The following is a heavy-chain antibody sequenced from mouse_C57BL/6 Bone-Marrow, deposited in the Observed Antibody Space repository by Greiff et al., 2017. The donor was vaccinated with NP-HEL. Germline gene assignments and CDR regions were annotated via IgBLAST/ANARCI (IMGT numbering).Heavy chain of an antibody. J-gene: IGHJ3*01. Sequence: VQLKESGGGLVKPGGSLKLSCAASGFTFSSYAMSWVRQTPEKRLEWVAPISAGGSYTYYPDNVKGRFTISRDNAKNNLYLQMSHLKSEDTAMYYCARDGRFAYWCQGTLVTVSA. CDR1: GFTFSSYA. CDR2: ISAGGSYT. V-gene: IGHV5-4*01. CDR3: ARDGRFAY.